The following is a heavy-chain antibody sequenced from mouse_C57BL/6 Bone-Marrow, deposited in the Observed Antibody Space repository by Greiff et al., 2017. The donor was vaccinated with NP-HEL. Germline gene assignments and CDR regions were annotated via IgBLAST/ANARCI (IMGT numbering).Heavy chain of an antibody. CDR3: AAPTVVTPFDY. V-gene: IGHV1-85*01. CDR1: GYTFTSYD. J-gene: IGHJ2*01. CDR2: LYPRDGST. D-gene: IGHD1-1*01. Sequence: VQLQQSGPELVKPGASVKLSCKASGYTFTSYDINWVKQRPGQGLEWIGRLYPRDGSTKYNAKFKGKATLTVDTSSTTAYMELHTLTSEDSAVYFFAAPTVVTPFDYWGQGTTLTVSS.